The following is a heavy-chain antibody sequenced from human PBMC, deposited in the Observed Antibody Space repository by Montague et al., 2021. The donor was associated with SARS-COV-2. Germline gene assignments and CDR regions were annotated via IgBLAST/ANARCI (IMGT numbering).Heavy chain of an antibody. CDR1: GDSIRSSSYY. V-gene: IGHV4-39*01. CDR3: ARRVNPACGSGAIDY. D-gene: IGHD6-19*01. Sequence: SETLSLTCTVAGDSIRSSSYYWGWIRQSPGRGLEWIGSIYYDGSTYYNPSFKSRVTISVDTSKKQFSLKLSSVTAADTAVYSCARRVNPACGSGAIDYWGQGTLVTVSS. J-gene: IGHJ4*02. CDR2: IYYDGST.